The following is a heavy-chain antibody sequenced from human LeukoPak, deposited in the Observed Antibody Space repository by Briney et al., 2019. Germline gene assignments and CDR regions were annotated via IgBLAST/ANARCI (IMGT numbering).Heavy chain of an antibody. D-gene: IGHD3-9*01. Sequence: GASVKVSCKASGYTFTSYAMNWERQAPGQGLEWMGWINTNTGNPTYAQGFTGRFVFSLDTSVSTAYLQISSLKAEDTAVYYCARAELRYFDWLLFSHYGMDVWGQGTTVTVSS. V-gene: IGHV7-4-1*02. CDR1: GYTFTSYA. CDR3: ARAELRYFDWLLFSHYGMDV. J-gene: IGHJ6*02. CDR2: INTNTGNP.